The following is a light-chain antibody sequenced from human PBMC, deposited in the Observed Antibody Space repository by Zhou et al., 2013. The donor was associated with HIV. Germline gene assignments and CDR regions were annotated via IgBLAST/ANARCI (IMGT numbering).Light chain of an antibody. CDR3: QQSYSVPPT. J-gene: IGKJ2*01. V-gene: IGKV1-39*01. Sequence: DIQMTQSPSSLSASVGDRVTITCRASESISVYLSWYQQKPGKAPRLLIYAASTVQSGVPSRFRGSGSGADFTLTINSLQPEDFATYFCQQSYSVPPTFGQGTKLEI. CDR1: ESISVY. CDR2: AAS.